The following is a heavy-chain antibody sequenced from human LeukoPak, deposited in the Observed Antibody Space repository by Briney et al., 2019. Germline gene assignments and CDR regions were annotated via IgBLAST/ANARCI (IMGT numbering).Heavy chain of an antibody. J-gene: IGHJ4*02. V-gene: IGHV1-46*02. CDR2: INPSGDST. D-gene: IGHD2-21*02. Sequence: ASVKVSCKASGYTFNSYDMHWVRQAPGQGLEWMGIINPSGDSTSYAQKFQGRVTMTRDTSTSTVYMELSSLRSEDTAVYYCASVLYCGADCYSGRYFFDYWGQGTLVTVSS. CDR3: ASVLYCGADCYSGRYFFDY. CDR1: GYTFNSYD.